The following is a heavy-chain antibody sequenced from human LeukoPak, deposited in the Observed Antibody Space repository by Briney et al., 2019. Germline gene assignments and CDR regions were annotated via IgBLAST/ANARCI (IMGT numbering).Heavy chain of an antibody. D-gene: IGHD3-10*01. Sequence: GGSLRLSCAASGFTFSSYEMNWVRQAPGKGLEWVSYISSSGSTIYYADSVKGRFTISRDNAKNSLYLQMNSLRAEDTAVYYCARDWEELLWFGERELTWGAFDIWGQGTMVTVSS. J-gene: IGHJ3*02. CDR2: ISSSGSTI. CDR1: GFTFSSYE. V-gene: IGHV3-48*03. CDR3: ARDWEELLWFGERELTWGAFDI.